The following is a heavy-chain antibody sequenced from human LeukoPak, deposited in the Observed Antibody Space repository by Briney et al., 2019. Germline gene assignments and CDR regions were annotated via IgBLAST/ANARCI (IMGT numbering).Heavy chain of an antibody. J-gene: IGHJ4*02. Sequence: SETLSLTCTVSGGSISSGYYWGWIRQPPGKGLEWIGSIYHSGSTYYNPSLKSRVTISVDTSKNQFSLKLSSVTAADTAVYYCARSRAGSYDYWGQGTLVTVSS. CDR2: IYHSGST. D-gene: IGHD1-26*01. CDR1: GGSISSGYY. CDR3: ARSRAGSYDY. V-gene: IGHV4-38-2*02.